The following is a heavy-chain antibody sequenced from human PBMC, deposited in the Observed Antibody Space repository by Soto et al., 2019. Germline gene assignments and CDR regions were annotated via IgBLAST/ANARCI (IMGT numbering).Heavy chain of an antibody. D-gene: IGHD6-19*01. CDR1: GYSFTSHY. V-gene: IGHV1-3*01. CDR3: ASGGSSGWYSDY. CDR2: IYPGNGNT. J-gene: IGHJ4*02. Sequence: GASVKVSCKAIGYSFTSHYMHWVRQAPGQGLEWMGTIYPGNGNTKYSQKFQGRVTITRDTSASTAYMELSSLRSEDTAVYYCASGGSSGWYSDYWGQGTLVTVSS.